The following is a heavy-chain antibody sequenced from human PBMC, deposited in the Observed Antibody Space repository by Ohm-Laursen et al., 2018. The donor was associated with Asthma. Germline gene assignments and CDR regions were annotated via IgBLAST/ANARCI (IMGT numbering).Heavy chain of an antibody. J-gene: IGHJ4*02. Sequence: ASVKVSCKSSGYTFTSYYMHWVRQAPGQGLEWMGIINPSGGSTSYAQKFQGRVTMTRDTSTSTVYMELSSLRSEDTAVYYCARSRGNVVVPAAKGDDYWGQGTLVTVSS. CDR3: ARSRGNVVVPAAKGDDY. CDR1: GYTFTSYY. CDR2: INPSGGST. V-gene: IGHV1-46*01. D-gene: IGHD2-2*01.